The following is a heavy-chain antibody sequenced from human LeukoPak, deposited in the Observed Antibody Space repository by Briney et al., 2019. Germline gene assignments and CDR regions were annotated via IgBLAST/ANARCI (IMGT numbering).Heavy chain of an antibody. CDR3: ARDTCGCGSGWHLYWYFDL. D-gene: IGHD6-19*01. J-gene: IGHJ2*01. V-gene: IGHV3-30*02. CDR1: GFTFSSHG. Sequence: GGSLRLSCAASGFTFSSHGMHWVRQAPGKGLEWVTFIRSDGSSNYYGDSVKGRFTLSRDNFKNTLSLQMNSLRAEDTAVYYCARDTCGCGSGWHLYWYFDLWGRGTLVTVSS. CDR2: IRSDGSSN.